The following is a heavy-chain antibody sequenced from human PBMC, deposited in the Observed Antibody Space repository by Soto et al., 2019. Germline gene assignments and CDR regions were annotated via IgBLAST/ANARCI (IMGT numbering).Heavy chain of an antibody. CDR3: ARESKSNTVTTNFDY. V-gene: IGHV3-23*01. D-gene: IGHD4-4*01. Sequence: QPGGSLRLSCAASGFIFSNYAMGWVRQAPGQGLEWVSTIFGSGGSTSYADSVKGRFTFSRNNSKNTLYLQMNSLRAEDTAIYFCARESKSNTVTTNFDYWGQGTLVTVSS. J-gene: IGHJ4*02. CDR2: IFGSGGST. CDR1: GFIFSNYA.